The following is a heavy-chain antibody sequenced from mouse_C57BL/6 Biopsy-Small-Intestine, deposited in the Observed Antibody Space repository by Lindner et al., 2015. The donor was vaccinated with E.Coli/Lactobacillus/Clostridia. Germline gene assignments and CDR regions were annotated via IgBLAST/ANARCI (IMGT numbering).Heavy chain of an antibody. Sequence: VQLQSLWRIVQPKGSLKLSCAASGFTFNTYAMHWVRQAPGRGLEWVARIRSKSSNYATYYADSVKDRFIISRDDSQSMLYLQMNTLKTEDTAMYYCVREGYGHYEWFAYWGQGTLVTVSA. V-gene: IGHV10-3*01. CDR3: VREGYGHYEWFAY. J-gene: IGHJ3*01. CDR2: IRSKSSNYAT. CDR1: GFTFNTYA. D-gene: IGHD2-1*01.